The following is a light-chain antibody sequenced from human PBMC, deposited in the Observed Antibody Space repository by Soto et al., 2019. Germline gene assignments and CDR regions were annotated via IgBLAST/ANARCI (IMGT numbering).Light chain of an antibody. CDR2: GNS. J-gene: IGLJ2*01. Sequence: QSVLTQPPSVSGAPGQRVTISCTGGSSNIGAGYDVHWYQQLPGTAPKLLIYGNSNRPSGVPDRFSGSKSGTSASLAITGLLAEDEAGYFCQSYDNSLSGYALFGGGTKLTVL. CDR3: QSYDNSLSGYAL. CDR1: SSNIGAGYD. V-gene: IGLV1-40*01.